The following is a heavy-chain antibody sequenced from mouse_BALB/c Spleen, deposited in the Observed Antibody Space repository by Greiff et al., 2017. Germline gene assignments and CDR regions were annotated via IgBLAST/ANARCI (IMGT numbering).Heavy chain of an antibody. CDR2: ISYSGST. Sequence: EVMLVESGPSLVKPSQTLSLTCSVTGDSITSGYWNWIRKFPGNKLEYMGYISYSGSTYYNPSLKSRISITRDTSKNQYYLQLNSVTTEDTATYYCARGGSTIYYYAMDYWGQGTSVTVSS. V-gene: IGHV3-8*02. D-gene: IGHD2-1*01. CDR3: ARGGSTIYYYAMDY. CDR1: GDSITSGY. J-gene: IGHJ4*01.